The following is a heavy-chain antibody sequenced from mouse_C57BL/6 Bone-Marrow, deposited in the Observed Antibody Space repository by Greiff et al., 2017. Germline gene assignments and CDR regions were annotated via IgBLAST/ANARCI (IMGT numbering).Heavy chain of an antibody. Sequence: VQLQQSGTVLARPGASVKMSCKTSGYTFTSYWMHWVKQRPGQGLEWIGAIYPGNRDTSYNQTFQGKAKLTAVTSASTAYMELNSLTSEDSAVEYCTRSLYYYEDFYYWGDGGTLTVFS. CDR2: IYPGNRDT. CDR3: TRSLYYYEDFYY. J-gene: IGHJ2*01. V-gene: IGHV1-5*01. D-gene: IGHD1-1*01. CDR1: GYTFTSYW.